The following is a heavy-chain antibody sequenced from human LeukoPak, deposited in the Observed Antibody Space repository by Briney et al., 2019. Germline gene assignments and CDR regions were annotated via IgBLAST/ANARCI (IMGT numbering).Heavy chain of an antibody. CDR2: ISWNSGSI. D-gene: IGHD1/OR15-1a*01. CDR1: GFTFDDYA. Sequence: SLRLSCAASGFTFDDYAMHWVRQAPGKGLEWVSGISWNSGSIGYADSVKGRFTISRDNAKNSLYLQMNSLRAEDTALYYCAKDKVAFRTNWFDPWGQGTLVTVSS. CDR3: AKDKVAFRTNWFDP. V-gene: IGHV3-9*01. J-gene: IGHJ5*02.